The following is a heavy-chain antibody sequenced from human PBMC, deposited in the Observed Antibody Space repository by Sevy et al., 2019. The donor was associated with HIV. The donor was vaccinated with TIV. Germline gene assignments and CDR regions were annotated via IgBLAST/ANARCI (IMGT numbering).Heavy chain of an antibody. CDR1: GGSNISGDYY. Sequence: SETLSLTCTVSGGSNISGDYYWSWIRQPPGKGLEWIGYIFYNGRPYYNPSLKSRLTISLDTSKNQFSLKLTSVTAADTAVYYCASGEMGLLHQAMDVWGQGTTVTVSS. CDR2: IFYNGRP. CDR3: ASGEMGLLHQAMDV. J-gene: IGHJ6*02. D-gene: IGHD2-2*02. V-gene: IGHV4-30-4*01.